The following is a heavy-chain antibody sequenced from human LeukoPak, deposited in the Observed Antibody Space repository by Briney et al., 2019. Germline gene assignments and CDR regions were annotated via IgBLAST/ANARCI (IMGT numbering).Heavy chain of an antibody. J-gene: IGHJ4*02. Sequence: GGSLRLSCAAAGFIFSNHWMTWVRQAPGKGLEWVANINERGSETYYADYVKGRFTISRDNTKKSLFLQLNSLSVEDTAMYYCSKDYSFSNFNWGQGTLVTVSS. D-gene: IGHD2-15*01. V-gene: IGHV3-7*01. CDR3: SKDYSFSNFN. CDR2: INERGSET. CDR1: GFIFSNHW.